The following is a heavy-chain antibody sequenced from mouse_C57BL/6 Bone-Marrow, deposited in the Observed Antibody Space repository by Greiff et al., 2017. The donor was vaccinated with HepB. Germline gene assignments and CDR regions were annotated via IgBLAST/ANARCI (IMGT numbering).Heavy chain of an antibody. D-gene: IGHD1-1*01. J-gene: IGHJ2*01. CDR1: GYTFTEYT. CDR2: FYPGSGSI. CDR3: ERHEDRGGSYYYGSSYDY. Sequence: VQLQQSGAELVKPGASVKLSCKASGYTFTEYTIHWVKQRSGQGLEWIGWFYPGSGSIKYNEKFKDKATLTADKSSSTVYMELSRLTSEDSAVYFCERHEDRGGSYYYGSSYDYWGQGTTLTVSS. V-gene: IGHV1-62-2*01.